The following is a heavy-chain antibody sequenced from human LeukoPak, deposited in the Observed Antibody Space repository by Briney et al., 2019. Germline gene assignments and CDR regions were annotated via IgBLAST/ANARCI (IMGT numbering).Heavy chain of an antibody. D-gene: IGHD5-24*01. CDR1: GFTFSSYA. CDR2: ISYDGSNK. J-gene: IGHJ2*01. CDR3: ARDGPKVEMATILRYFDL. Sequence: PGRSLRLSCAASGFTFSSYAMHWVRQAPGKGLEWVAVISYDGSNKYYADSVKGRFTISRDNSKNTLYLQMNSLRAEDTAVYYCARDGPKVEMATILRYFDLWGRGTLVTVSS. V-gene: IGHV3-30-3*01.